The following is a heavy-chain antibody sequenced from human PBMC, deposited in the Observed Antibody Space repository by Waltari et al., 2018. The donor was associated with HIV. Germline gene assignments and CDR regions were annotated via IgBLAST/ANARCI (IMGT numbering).Heavy chain of an antibody. J-gene: IGHJ4*02. CDR1: GFILPCYG. D-gene: IGHD6-13*01. CDR3: ARGLYSSSWYGCDY. V-gene: IGHV3-33*01. Sequence: QVQLVESGGGVVQPGRSLRLSCAASGFILPCYGMHWVGQAPGKGLEWVAVIWYDGSKKYYADSVKGRFTISRDNSKNTLHLQMNSLRVEDTAVYYCARGLYSSSWYGCDYWGQGTLVSVSS. CDR2: IWYDGSKK.